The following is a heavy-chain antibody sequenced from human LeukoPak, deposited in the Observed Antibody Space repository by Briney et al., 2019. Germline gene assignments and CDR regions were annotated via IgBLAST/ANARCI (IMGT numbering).Heavy chain of an antibody. CDR3: ATHDEGSYFET. D-gene: IGHD3-10*01. J-gene: IGHJ5*02. CDR2: VYYVGNA. V-gene: IGHV4-39*02. Sequence: PSETLSLTCTVSGGSVRSSRPYWGWIRQSPGKGLEWIGSVYYVGNAYYRPSLLSRATITIDTSKTHISLWLTSVTATDTGIYYCATHDEGSYFETWGQGALVTVSS. CDR1: GGSVRSSRPY.